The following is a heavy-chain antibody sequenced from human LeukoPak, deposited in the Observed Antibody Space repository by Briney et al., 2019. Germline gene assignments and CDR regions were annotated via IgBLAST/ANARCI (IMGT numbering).Heavy chain of an antibody. J-gene: IGHJ4*02. CDR2: ISSKGDYT. V-gene: IGHV3-64*01. CDR1: GFTFSTCA. D-gene: IGHD6-19*01. Sequence: GGSLRLSCAASGFTFSTCAMHWVRQAPGKGLEYVAAISSKGDYTHYANSVKGRFTISRDNSKNTLYLEMGSLRAEDMAVYYSARPSSSGWYAPFFWGQGTLVTVSS. CDR3: ARPSSSGWYAPFF.